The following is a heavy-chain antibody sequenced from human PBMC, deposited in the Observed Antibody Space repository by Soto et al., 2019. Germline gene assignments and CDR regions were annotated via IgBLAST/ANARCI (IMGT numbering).Heavy chain of an antibody. CDR3: ARYEYGNSLYGVDV. Sequence: TLSLTCGVSDEYFSGYYWSWIGQPPGMGLEWIAEVDHRGSTTYNPSLKNRASISIYSSKNLFSLELPSVTAADTALYFCARYEYGNSLYGVDVWGQGTSLSVSS. CDR2: VDHRGST. J-gene: IGHJ6*02. CDR1: DEYFSGYY. D-gene: IGHD1-7*01. V-gene: IGHV4-34*01.